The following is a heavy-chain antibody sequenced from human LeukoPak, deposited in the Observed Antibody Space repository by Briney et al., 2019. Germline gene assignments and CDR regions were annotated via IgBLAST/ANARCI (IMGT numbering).Heavy chain of an antibody. CDR3: TRDSALLGVAFDL. J-gene: IGHJ3*01. CDR1: GFPFNTYA. D-gene: IGHD2-15*01. Sequence: PGGSLRLSCSASGFPFNTYAIHWVRQAPGKGLEYVAGISSNGDNTDFADSAKGRFTISRDNSESTLFLQMNSLRAEDTAVYFCTRDSALLGVAFDLWGQGTVVTASS. V-gene: IGHV3-64D*06. CDR2: ISSNGDNT.